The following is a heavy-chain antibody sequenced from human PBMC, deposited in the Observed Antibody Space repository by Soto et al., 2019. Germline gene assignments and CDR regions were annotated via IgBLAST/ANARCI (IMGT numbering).Heavy chain of an antibody. Sequence: PGGSLRLSCAASGFTFSDHYMDWVRQAPGKGLEWVGRSRNKANAYTTEYAASVKGRFTVSRDESKNSLYLQTNSLRTEDTAMYYCARDSRAVAGFDSWGQGTLVTVSS. CDR3: ARDSRAVAGFDS. V-gene: IGHV3-72*01. D-gene: IGHD6-19*01. CDR2: SRNKANAYTT. CDR1: GFTFSDHY. J-gene: IGHJ4*02.